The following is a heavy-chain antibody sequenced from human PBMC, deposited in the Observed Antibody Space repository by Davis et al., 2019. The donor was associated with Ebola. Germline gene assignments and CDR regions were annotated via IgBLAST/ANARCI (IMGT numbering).Heavy chain of an antibody. Sequence: AASVKVSCKTSGYTFTNYFMHWVRQAPGQGLEWMGWISAYDGETNYVQKLQGRVTMTTDTSTSTAYMELRCLRSDDTAVYYCARDGYSSGWYNDYGMDVWGKGTTVTVSS. V-gene: IGHV1-18*04. D-gene: IGHD6-19*01. CDR2: ISAYDGET. CDR3: ARDGYSSGWYNDYGMDV. J-gene: IGHJ6*04. CDR1: GYTFTNYF.